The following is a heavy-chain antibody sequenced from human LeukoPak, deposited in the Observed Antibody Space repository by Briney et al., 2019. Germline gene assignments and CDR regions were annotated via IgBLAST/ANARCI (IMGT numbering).Heavy chain of an antibody. CDR3: ASNSEMATSFDY. J-gene: IGHJ4*02. CDR2: IYYSGST. Sequence: PSETLSLTCTVSGGSISSYYWSWIRQPPGKGLEWIGYIYYSGSTYYNPSLKSRVTISVDTSKNQFSLKLSSVTAADTAVYYCASNSEMATSFDYWGQGTLVTVSS. D-gene: IGHD5-24*01. CDR1: GGSISSYY. V-gene: IGHV4-59*08.